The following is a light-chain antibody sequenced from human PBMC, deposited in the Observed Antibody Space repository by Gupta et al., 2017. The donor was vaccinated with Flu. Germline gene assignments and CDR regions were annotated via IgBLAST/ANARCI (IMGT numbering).Light chain of an antibody. V-gene: IGLV2-23*01. J-gene: IGLJ1*01. CDR3: CSYATNYV. Sequence: GTSSDVGSSNLVSWYQHHPGKAPKVLIYEGSKRPLGVSNRFSGSKSGNTASLTISGLQAEDEAVYYCCSYATNYVFGIGTKVTVL. CDR1: SSDVGSSNL. CDR2: EGS.